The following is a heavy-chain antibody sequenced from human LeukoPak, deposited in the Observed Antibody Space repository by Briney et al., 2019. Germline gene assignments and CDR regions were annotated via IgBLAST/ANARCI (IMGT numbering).Heavy chain of an antibody. CDR3: ARIPLPYDSWSGLGY. Sequence: ASVKVSCKTSGYTFTGYYLHWLRQAPGQGLEWMGWINPNNGGTNYAQTFQGRVTMTRDTSISTAYMDLSRLRSDDTAVYYCARIPLPYDSWSGLGYWGQGTLVTVSS. D-gene: IGHD3-3*01. J-gene: IGHJ4*02. CDR1: GYTFTGYY. CDR2: INPNNGGT. V-gene: IGHV1-2*02.